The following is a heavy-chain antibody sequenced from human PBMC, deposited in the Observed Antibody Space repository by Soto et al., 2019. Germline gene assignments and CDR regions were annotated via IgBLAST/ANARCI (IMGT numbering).Heavy chain of an antibody. Sequence: ASVKVSCKASGYTFTSYGISWLRQAPGQGLEWMGWISAYNGNTNYAQKLQGRVTMTTDTSTSTAYMELRSLRSDDTAVYYCARRGLFGGPTGFASVWGQGTLVTVSS. D-gene: IGHD3-16*01. CDR1: GYTFTSYG. V-gene: IGHV1-18*01. J-gene: IGHJ4*02. CDR2: ISAYNGNT. CDR3: ARRGLFGGPTGFASV.